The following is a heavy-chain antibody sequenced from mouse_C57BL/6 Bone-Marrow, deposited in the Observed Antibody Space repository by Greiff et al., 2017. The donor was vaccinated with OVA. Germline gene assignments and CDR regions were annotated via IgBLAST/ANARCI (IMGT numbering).Heavy chain of an antibody. Sequence: VQLQQSGAELVRPGASVKLSCTASGFNIKDDYMHWVKQRPEQGLEWIGWIDPENGDTEYASKFQGKATITADTSSNTAYLQLSSLTYEDTAVYYFTTTGVDGYWGQGTTLTVSS. J-gene: IGHJ2*01. V-gene: IGHV14-4*01. D-gene: IGHD1-1*01. CDR1: GFNIKDDY. CDR3: TTTGVDGY. CDR2: IDPENGDT.